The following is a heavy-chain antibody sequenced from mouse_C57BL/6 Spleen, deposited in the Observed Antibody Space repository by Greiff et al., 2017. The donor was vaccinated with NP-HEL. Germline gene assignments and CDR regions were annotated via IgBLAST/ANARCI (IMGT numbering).Heavy chain of an antibody. D-gene: IGHD1-1*01. CDR2: IDPHSGGT. CDR3: SRDYGSSSFAY. Sequence: QVQLKQPGAELVKPGASVKLSCKASGYTFTSYWMHWVKQRPGRGLEWIGRIDPHSGGTKYNEKFKSKATLTVDKPSSTAYMQLSSLTSEDSAVYYCSRDYGSSSFAYWGQGTLVTVSA. CDR1: GYTFTSYW. J-gene: IGHJ3*01. V-gene: IGHV1-72*01.